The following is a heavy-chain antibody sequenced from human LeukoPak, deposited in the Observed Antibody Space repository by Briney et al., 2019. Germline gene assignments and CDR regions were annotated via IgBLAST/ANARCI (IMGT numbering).Heavy chain of an antibody. CDR3: ARGIVYDFWSGYYPPSYYYYYMDV. V-gene: IGHV4-59*11. CDR2: IYYSGST. Sequence: SETLSLTCTVSGGSISSHYWSWIRQPPGEGLEWIGYIYYSGSTNYNPSLKSRVTISVDTSKNQFSLKLSSVTAADTAVYYCARGIVYDFWSGYYPPSYYYYYMDVWGKGTTVTVSS. J-gene: IGHJ6*03. D-gene: IGHD3-3*01. CDR1: GGSISSHY.